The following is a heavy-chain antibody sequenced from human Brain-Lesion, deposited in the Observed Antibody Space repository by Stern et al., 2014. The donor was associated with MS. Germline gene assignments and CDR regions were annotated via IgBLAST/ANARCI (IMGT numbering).Heavy chain of an antibody. CDR1: GYIFTGXY. CDR3: ARDXXXXXXXXVVXXXYYLGMDV. CDR2: INPNTGGT. Sequence: VESGAEVKKPXXXXXXXXXXXGYIFTGXYIHWVRQAPGQGLEWMAGINPNTGGTKYANKVKGQVTMTRDKANDTSYRQLSSXTSDXXXXXXXARDXXXXXXXXVVXXXYYLGMDVWGQGTTVTV. J-gene: IGHJ6*02. D-gene: IGHD2-15*01. V-gene: IGHV1-2*02.